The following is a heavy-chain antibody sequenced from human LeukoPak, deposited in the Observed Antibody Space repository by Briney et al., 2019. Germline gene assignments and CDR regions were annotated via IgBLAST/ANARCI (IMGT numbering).Heavy chain of an antibody. Sequence: PGRSLRLSCAASGFTFSTYGMHWVRQAPGKGLEWVAVIWYDGSNKYYADSVNGRFTISRDNSKNTLYLQMNSLRAEDTAVYYCARDSRPYGSGSSTAGSFDYWGQGTLVTVSS. CDR2: IWYDGSNK. CDR3: ARDSRPYGSGSSTAGSFDY. V-gene: IGHV3-33*01. CDR1: GFTFSTYG. D-gene: IGHD3-10*01. J-gene: IGHJ4*02.